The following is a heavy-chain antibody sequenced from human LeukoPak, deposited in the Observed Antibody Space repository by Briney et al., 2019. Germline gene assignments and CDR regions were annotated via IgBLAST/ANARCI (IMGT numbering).Heavy chain of an antibody. Sequence: GGSLRLSCAASGFTFSSYSMSWVRQAPGKGLEWVSAISGSGGSTYYADSVKDRFTISRDNSKNTLYPQMNRLRAEDTAVYYCAKDEAARDFWSGYYPDAFDIWGQGTMVTVSS. CDR1: GFTFSSYS. CDR3: AKDEAARDFWSGYYPDAFDI. V-gene: IGHV3-23*01. D-gene: IGHD3-3*01. CDR2: ISGSGGST. J-gene: IGHJ3*02.